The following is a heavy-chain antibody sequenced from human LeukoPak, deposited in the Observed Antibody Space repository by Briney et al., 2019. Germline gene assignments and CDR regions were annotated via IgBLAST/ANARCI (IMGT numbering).Heavy chain of an antibody. J-gene: IGHJ3*02. CDR1: GYTFTGYY. V-gene: IGHV1-2*02. CDR2: INPNSGGT. CDR3: AXXYYGSGYLAFDI. D-gene: IGHD3-10*01. Sequence: ASVKVSCKASGYTFTGYYMHWVRQAPGQGLEWMGWINPNSGGTNYAQKFQGRVTMTRDTSISTAYMELSRLRSDDTAVYYCAXXYYGSGYLAFDIWGQGTMVTVSS.